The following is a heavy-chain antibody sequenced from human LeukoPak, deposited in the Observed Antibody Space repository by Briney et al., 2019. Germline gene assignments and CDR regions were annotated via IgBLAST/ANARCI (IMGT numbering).Heavy chain of an antibody. J-gene: IGHJ6*03. CDR1: GYTFTGYY. Sequence: ASLKVSCTASGYTFTGYYMHWVREAPGQGLEWMGWINPNSGGTNYAQKFQGRVTMTRDTSISTAYMELSRLRSDDTAVYYCATRDYSSSAGSYYYYYMDVWGKGTTVTVSS. CDR2: INPNSGGT. D-gene: IGHD6-6*01. CDR3: ATRDYSSSAGSYYYYYMDV. V-gene: IGHV1-2*02.